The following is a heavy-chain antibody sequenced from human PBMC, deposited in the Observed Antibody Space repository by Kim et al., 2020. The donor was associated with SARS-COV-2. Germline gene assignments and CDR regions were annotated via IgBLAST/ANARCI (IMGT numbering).Heavy chain of an antibody. D-gene: IGHD3-10*01. Sequence: ETLSLTCAVYGGSFSGYYWSWIRQPPGKGLEWIGEINHSGSTNYNPSLKSRVTISVDTSKNQFSLKLSSVTAADTAVYYCARDAPMVRGVRIDYYYYGMDVWGQGTTVTVSS. CDR1: GGSFSGYY. CDR2: INHSGST. J-gene: IGHJ6*02. CDR3: ARDAPMVRGVRIDYYYYGMDV. V-gene: IGHV4-34*01.